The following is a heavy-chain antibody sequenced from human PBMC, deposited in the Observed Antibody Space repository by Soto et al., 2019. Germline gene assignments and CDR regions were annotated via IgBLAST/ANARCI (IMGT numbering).Heavy chain of an antibody. CDR2: FNPYTGGT. D-gene: IGHD2-21*02. J-gene: IGHJ5*02. CDR3: ARLWGDIGTWFDP. Sequence: QGQLVQSGAEVKKPGASVKVSCTASGYTFTTYYIHWMRQAPGQGLEWMGMFNPYTGGTRYAHKFQGRVAMNGDTSTSTGYMELSRLRSADTSVYYCARLWGDIGTWFDPWGQGTLVIVSA. V-gene: IGHV1-46*01. CDR1: GYTFTTYY.